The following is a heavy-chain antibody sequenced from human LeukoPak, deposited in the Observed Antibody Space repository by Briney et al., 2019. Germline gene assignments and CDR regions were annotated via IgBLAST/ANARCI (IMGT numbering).Heavy chain of an antibody. CDR2: INPNSGGT. CDR1: GYTFTGYY. D-gene: IGHD3-22*01. Sequence: GASVKVSCKASGYTFTGYYMHWVRQAPGQGLEWMGWINPNSGGTNYAQKFQGRVTMTRDTSFSTAYMELSRLRSDDTAVYYCARDVSYYDSSGCFDYWGQGTLVTVSS. CDR3: ARDVSYYDSSGCFDY. J-gene: IGHJ4*02. V-gene: IGHV1-2*02.